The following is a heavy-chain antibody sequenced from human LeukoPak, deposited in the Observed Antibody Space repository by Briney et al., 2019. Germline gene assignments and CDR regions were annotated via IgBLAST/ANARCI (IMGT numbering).Heavy chain of an antibody. D-gene: IGHD1-14*01. CDR1: GFTFSSYA. CDR3: ARKTGDC. Sequence: GGSLRLSCAASGFTFSSYAMHWVRQAPGKGLEWVAVISYDGSNKYYADSVKGRFTISRDNAKNSLYLQMNSLRVEDTAVYYCARKTGDCWGQETLVIVSS. J-gene: IGHJ4*02. CDR2: ISYDGSNK. V-gene: IGHV3-30-3*01.